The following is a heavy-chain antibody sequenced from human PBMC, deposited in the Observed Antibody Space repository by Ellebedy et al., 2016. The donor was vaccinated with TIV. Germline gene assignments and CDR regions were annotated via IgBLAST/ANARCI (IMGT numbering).Heavy chain of an antibody. CDR2: IKEDGGLK. CDR3: ARDMYNTAGYDVFDL. Sequence: GESLKISCAASGFTFKSYWMSWVRQAPGKGLEWVANIKEDGGLKQYVDSVKGRFTISRDNAKNSLYLQMTSLRAEDRDLYYCARDMYNTAGYDVFDLWGRGTMVTVSS. V-gene: IGHV3-7*01. CDR1: GFTFKSYW. J-gene: IGHJ3*01. D-gene: IGHD2-8*02.